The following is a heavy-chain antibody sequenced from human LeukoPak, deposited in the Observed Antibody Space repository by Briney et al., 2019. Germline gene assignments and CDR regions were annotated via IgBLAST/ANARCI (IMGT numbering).Heavy chain of an antibody. D-gene: IGHD2-2*01. J-gene: IGHJ3*02. CDR1: EFILSDYY. Sequence: GGSLRLSCAASEFILSDYYMSWIRQAQGKGLEWVSYISNSGSSTNYADSVKGRFTIARDNTRNTLYLQMNSLRSEDTAVYYCARSRDAAFDIWGRGTMVTVSS. CDR3: ARSRDAAFDI. V-gene: IGHV3-11*06. CDR2: ISNSGSST.